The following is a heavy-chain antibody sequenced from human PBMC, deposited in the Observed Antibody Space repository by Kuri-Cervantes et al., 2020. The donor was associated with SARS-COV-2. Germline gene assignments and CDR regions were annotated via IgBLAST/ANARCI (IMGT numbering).Heavy chain of an antibody. J-gene: IGHJ6*02. D-gene: IGHD5-12*01. V-gene: IGHV3-30*18. Sequence: SLKISCAASGFTFSSYGMHWVRQAPGKGLEWVAVISYDGSNKYYADSVKGRFTISRDNSKNTLSLQMNSLRAEDTAVYYCEKAYDPYGMDVWGQGTTVTVSS. CDR1: GFTFSSYG. CDR2: ISYDGSNK. CDR3: EKAYDPYGMDV.